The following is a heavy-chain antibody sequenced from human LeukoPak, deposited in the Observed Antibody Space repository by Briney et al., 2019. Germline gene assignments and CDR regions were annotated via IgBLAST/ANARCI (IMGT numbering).Heavy chain of an antibody. CDR2: ISHSGTT. Sequence: SETLSLTCTVSGYSITSDYYWGWIRQSPGMGLEWMGSISHSGTTYYSPSLKSRIDISLVTSKNQVSLRLNSVTAADTAVYYCAIDRSYGIHDYWGQGTLVTVSS. J-gene: IGHJ4*02. D-gene: IGHD4-17*01. CDR3: AIDRSYGIHDY. V-gene: IGHV4-38-2*02. CDR1: GYSITSDYY.